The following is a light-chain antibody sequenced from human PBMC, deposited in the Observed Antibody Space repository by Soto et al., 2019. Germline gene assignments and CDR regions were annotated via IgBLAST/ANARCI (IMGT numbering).Light chain of an antibody. CDR1: QSMSNY. J-gene: IGKJ2*01. Sequence: DMQMTQSPSSLSASVGDRVTITCRASQSMSNYLNWYQQKAGKAPTLLIYDASSLESGVPSRFRGSGSGTDFTLTISSLQTGDSATFYCQQSYITPYPFGQGTKLEIK. CDR3: QQSYITPYP. CDR2: DAS. V-gene: IGKV1-39*01.